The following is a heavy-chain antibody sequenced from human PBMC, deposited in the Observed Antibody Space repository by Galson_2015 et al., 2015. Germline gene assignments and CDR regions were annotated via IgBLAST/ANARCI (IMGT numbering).Heavy chain of an antibody. J-gene: IGHJ6*03. CDR3: AKNAHGYDSGHPPYYYYYMDV. CDR2: ISYDGSNK. CDR1: GFTFSNYG. Sequence: SLRLSCAAPGFTFSNYGMHWVRQAPGKGLEWVAVISYDGSNKYYADSVKGRFTISRDNSKNTLFLQMNSLRGEDTALYYCAKNAHGYDSGHPPYYYYYMDVWGKGTTVTVSS. V-gene: IGHV3-30*18. D-gene: IGHD6-19*01.